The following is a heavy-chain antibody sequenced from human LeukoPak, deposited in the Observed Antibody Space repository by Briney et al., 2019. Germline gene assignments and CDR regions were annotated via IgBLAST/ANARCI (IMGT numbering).Heavy chain of an antibody. J-gene: IGHJ3*02. V-gene: IGHV3-23*01. Sequence: TGGSLRLSCTASGFTFSNYAMSWVPQAPGKGLEWVSATSGSGSSTNYADSVKGRFTISRDNSKNTLYLHMNSLRAEDTAIYYCARDSPTFDIWGQGTMVTVSS. CDR2: TSGSGSST. CDR3: ARDSPTFDI. CDR1: GFTFSNYA.